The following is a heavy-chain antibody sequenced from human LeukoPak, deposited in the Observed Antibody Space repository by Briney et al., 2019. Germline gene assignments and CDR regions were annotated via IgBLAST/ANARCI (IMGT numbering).Heavy chain of an antibody. CDR1: GGSISSYY. V-gene: IGHV4-59*01. CDR3: ARDDYYDSSAIFDY. J-gene: IGHJ4*02. CDR2: IYYSGST. Sequence: SQTLSLTCTVSGGSISSYYWSWIRQPPGKGLEWIGYIYYSGSTNYNPSLKSRVTISLDTSKNQFSLKLSSVTAADAAVYYCARDDYYDSSAIFDYWGQGTLVTVSS. D-gene: IGHD3-22*01.